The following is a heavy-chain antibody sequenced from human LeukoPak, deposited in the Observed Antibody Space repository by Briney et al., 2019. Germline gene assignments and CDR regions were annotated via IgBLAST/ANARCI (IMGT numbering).Heavy chain of an antibody. CDR1: GGSFSGYY. CDR2: INHSGST. J-gene: IGHJ4*02. V-gene: IGHV4-34*01. Sequence: PSETLSLTCAVYGGSFSGYYWSWIRQPPGKGLEWIGEINHSGSTNYNPSLKSRVTISVDTSKNQFSLKLSSVTAADTAVYYRARERIAADYFDYWGQGTLVTVSS. D-gene: IGHD6-6*01. CDR3: ARERIAADYFDY.